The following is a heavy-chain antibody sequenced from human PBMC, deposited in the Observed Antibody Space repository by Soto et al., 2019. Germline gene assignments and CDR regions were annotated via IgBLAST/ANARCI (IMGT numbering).Heavy chain of an antibody. CDR2: IYYSGST. CDR1: GGSISSYY. CDR3: ASIAAAGNLFSEWQCPTCGMHV. Sequence: SETLSLTCTVSGGSISSYYWSWIRQPPGKGLEWIGYIYYSGSTNYNPSLKSRVTISVDTSKNQFSLKLSSVTAADTAVYYCASIAAAGNLFSEWQCPTCGMHVWGQGTTVTVSS. V-gene: IGHV4-59*01. D-gene: IGHD6-13*01. J-gene: IGHJ6*02.